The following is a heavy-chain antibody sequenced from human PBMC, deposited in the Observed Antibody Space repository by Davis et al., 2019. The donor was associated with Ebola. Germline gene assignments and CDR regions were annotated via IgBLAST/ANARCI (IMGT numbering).Heavy chain of an antibody. CDR1: GGSISSYY. CDR3: ARQWVVPAAISGDYYYGMDV. CDR2: IYYSGST. D-gene: IGHD2-2*01. J-gene: IGHJ6*02. Sequence: MPSETLSLTCTVSGGSISSYYWGWIRQPPGKGLEWIGSIYYSGSTYYNPSLKSRVTISVDTSKNQFSLKLSSVTAADTAVYYCARQWVVPAAISGDYYYGMDVWGQGTTVTVSS. V-gene: IGHV4-39*01.